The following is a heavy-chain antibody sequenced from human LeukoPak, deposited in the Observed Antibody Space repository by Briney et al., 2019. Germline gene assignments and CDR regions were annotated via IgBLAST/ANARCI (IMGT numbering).Heavy chain of an antibody. CDR2: INHSGST. D-gene: IGHD5-18*01. Sequence: SETLSLTCAVYGGSFSGYYWSWIRQPPGKGLEWIGEINHSGSTNYNPSLKGRVTISVDTSKNQFSLKLSSVTAADTAVYYCARFRSVDTAMARGGDFDYWGQGTLVTVSS. CDR3: ARFRSVDTAMARGGDFDY. V-gene: IGHV4-34*01. CDR1: GGSFSGYY. J-gene: IGHJ4*02.